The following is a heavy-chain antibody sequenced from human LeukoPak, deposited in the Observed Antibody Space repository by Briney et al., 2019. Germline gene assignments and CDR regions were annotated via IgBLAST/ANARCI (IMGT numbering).Heavy chain of an antibody. CDR2: INHSGST. D-gene: IGHD6-13*01. CDR3: ARGIKQQLVLGAFNWFDT. Sequence: SQTLFLTCTVSGGSISSADCYWSWIRQPPGQRLEWIGEINHSGSTNYNPSLKSRVTISVDMSKNQFSLKLSSVTAADTAVYYCARGIKQQLVLGAFNWFDTWGQGTLVTVSS. V-gene: IGHV4-30-4*01. CDR1: GGSISSADCY. J-gene: IGHJ5*02.